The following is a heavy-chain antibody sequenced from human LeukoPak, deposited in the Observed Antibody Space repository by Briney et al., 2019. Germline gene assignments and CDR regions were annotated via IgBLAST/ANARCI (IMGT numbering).Heavy chain of an antibody. CDR3: ARGGSESYYFGSWYFDY. CDR1: GGSISSYY. J-gene: IGHJ4*02. D-gene: IGHD1-26*01. V-gene: IGHV4-59*01. Sequence: PSETLSLTCTVSGGSISSYYWSWIRQPPGKGLEWIGYIYYSGSTNYNPSLKSRVTMSVDTSKNQFSLKLSSVTAADTAVYYCARGGSESYYFGSWYFDYWGQGTLVTVSS. CDR2: IYYSGST.